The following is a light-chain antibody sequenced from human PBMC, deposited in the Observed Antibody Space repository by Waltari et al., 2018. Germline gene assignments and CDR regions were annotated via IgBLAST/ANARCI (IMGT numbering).Light chain of an antibody. V-gene: IGKV3-15*01. Sequence: EIVMTQSPATLSVSPGERATLSCRASQSVSSNLAWYQQKPGQAPRRLIYGASTRATGIPARFSGSGSGTEFTLTIGSLQSEDFAVYYCQQYNNWPYTFGQGTKLEIK. CDR3: QQYNNWPYT. J-gene: IGKJ2*01. CDR1: QSVSSN. CDR2: GAS.